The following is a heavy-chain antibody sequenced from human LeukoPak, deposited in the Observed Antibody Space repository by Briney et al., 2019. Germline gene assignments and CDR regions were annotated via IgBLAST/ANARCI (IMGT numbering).Heavy chain of an antibody. CDR3: ARGDWNDGWFDP. D-gene: IGHD1-1*01. CDR1: GFTFSSYS. CDR2: ISSSSSYI. J-gene: IGHJ5*02. Sequence: GGSLRLSCAASGFTFSSYSMNWVRQAPGKGLEWVSSISSSSSYIYYADSVKGRFTISRDNAKNSLYLQMNSLRAEDTAVYYCARGDWNDGWFDPWGQGTLVTVSS. V-gene: IGHV3-21*04.